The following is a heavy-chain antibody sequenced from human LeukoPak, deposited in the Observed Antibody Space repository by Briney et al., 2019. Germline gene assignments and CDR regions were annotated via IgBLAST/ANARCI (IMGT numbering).Heavy chain of an antibody. D-gene: IGHD2-8*01. V-gene: IGHV3-20*04. CDR2: INWNGGNT. Sequence: GGSLRLSCAASGFTFDDYGMSWVRQAPGKGLEWVSGINWNGGNTGYADSVRGRFTISRDNVKNSLYLQMNSLRAEDTALYYCARAPGVRYYYYMDVWGKGTTVTVSS. J-gene: IGHJ6*03. CDR3: ARAPGVRYYYYMDV. CDR1: GFTFDDYG.